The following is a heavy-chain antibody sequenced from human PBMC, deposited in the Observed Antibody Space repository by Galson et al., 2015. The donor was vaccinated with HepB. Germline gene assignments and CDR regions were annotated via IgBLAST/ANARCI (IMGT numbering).Heavy chain of an antibody. J-gene: IGHJ5*02. CDR3: ANLLGEWLAPVGWFDP. D-gene: IGHD6-19*01. V-gene: IGHV1-69*02. CDR1: GGTFSSYT. Sequence: SVKVSCKASGGTFSSYTISWVRQAPGQGLEWMGRIIPILGIANYAQKFQGRVTITADKSTSTAYMELSSLRSEDTAVYYCANLLGEWLAPVGWFDPWGQGTLVTVSS. CDR2: IIPILGIA.